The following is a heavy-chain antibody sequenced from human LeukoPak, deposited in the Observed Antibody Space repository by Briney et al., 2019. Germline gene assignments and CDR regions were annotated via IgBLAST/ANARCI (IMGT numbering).Heavy chain of an antibody. CDR2: IWYDGSNK. V-gene: IGHV3-33*08. D-gene: IGHD4-23*01. CDR3: ARDSEDYGGNSEFGMDV. Sequence: PGGSLRLSCAASGFTFSSYAMSWVRQAPGKGLEWVAVIWYDGSNKYYADSVKGRFTISRDNSKNTLYLQMNSLRAEDTAVYYCARDSEDYGGNSEFGMDVWGQGTTVTVSS. CDR1: GFTFSSYA. J-gene: IGHJ6*02.